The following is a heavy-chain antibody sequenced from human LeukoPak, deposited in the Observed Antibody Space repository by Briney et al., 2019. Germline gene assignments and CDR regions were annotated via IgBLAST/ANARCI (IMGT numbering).Heavy chain of an antibody. J-gene: IGHJ4*02. D-gene: IGHD3-10*01. CDR1: GFTFSAYW. CDR2: IHKDGKNP. Sequence: PGGSLRLSCAASGFTFSAYWMQWVPQAPGKGPVWVSRIHKDGKNPKYADSVEGRFTISRDDGRNTLYLQMNSLRVEDTGVYYCVREASGSDNYYSDFWGQGTPVTVSS. V-gene: IGHV3-74*03. CDR3: VREASGSDNYYSDF.